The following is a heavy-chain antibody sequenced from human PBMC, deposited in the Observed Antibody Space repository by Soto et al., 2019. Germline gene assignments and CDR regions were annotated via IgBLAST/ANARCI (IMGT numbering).Heavy chain of an antibody. Sequence: GASVKGSCKASGYTFTSYDINWGRQAPGQGLEWKGWSKPNNGNTGYAQKFQGRVNMNRNTSISTAYMELSSPRFEDTAVYYCARSMGDYSYYYYMDVWGKGTTVTVSS. CDR3: ARSMGDYSYYYYMDV. J-gene: IGHJ6*03. CDR2: SKPNNGNT. V-gene: IGHV1-8*01. CDR1: GYTFTSYD. D-gene: IGHD2-21*02.